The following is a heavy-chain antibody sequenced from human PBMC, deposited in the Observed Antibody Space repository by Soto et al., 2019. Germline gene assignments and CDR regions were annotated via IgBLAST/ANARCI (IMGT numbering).Heavy chain of an antibody. CDR3: ARNPSGMLTDRYYFDY. V-gene: IGHV4-4*07. J-gene: IGHJ4*02. D-gene: IGHD3-10*01. Sequence: SETLSLTCTVSGVSISNNYWNWIRQPAGEGLEWIGRIYTTGSTNYNPSLKGRVTMSVDSSKSQFSLKLTSVTAADTAMYYCARNPSGMLTDRYYFDYWGQGPLVTVSS. CDR1: GVSISNNY. CDR2: IYTTGST.